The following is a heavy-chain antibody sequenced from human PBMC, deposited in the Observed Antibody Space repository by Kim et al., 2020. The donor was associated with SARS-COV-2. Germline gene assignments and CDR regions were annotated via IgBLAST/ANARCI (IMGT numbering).Heavy chain of an antibody. Sequence: GGSLRLSCAASGFTFSSYAMNWVRQAPGRGLEWVSTIRDSGGSTNYADAVKGRFTISRDNSKNTVYLQMNSLRAEDTAVYYCAKNNYGYYYYGLDVWGQG. CDR1: GFTFSSYA. CDR2: IRDSGGST. J-gene: IGHJ6*02. CDR3: AKNNYGYYYYGLDV. D-gene: IGHD5-18*01. V-gene: IGHV3-23*01.